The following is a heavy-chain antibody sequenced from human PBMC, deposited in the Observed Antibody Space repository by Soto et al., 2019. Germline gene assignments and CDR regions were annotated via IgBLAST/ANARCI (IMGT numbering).Heavy chain of an antibody. J-gene: IGHJ4*02. V-gene: IGHV1-69*02. Sequence: QVQLVQSGAEVKKPGSSVKVSCKASGGTFSSYTISWVRQAPGQGLEWMERIIPILGIANYAQKFQGRVTITADKSTSTAYMELSSLRSEDTAVYYCARAGGDEADYWGQGTLVTVSS. CDR1: GGTFSSYT. CDR2: IIPILGIA. CDR3: ARAGGDEADY. D-gene: IGHD2-21*02.